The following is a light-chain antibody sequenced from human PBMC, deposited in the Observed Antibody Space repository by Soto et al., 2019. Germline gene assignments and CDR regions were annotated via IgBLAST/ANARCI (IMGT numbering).Light chain of an antibody. V-gene: IGKV1-39*01. J-gene: IGKJ5*01. CDR3: QQSYLTPIT. Sequence: DIQMTQSPSSLSASAGDRVTITCRTSQNIGVYLNWYQQKPGKGPKFLIFAASNLQSGVPSRFSGSGSGTDFTLTISSLQPEDFATYYCQQSYLTPITFGQGTRL. CDR1: QNIGVY. CDR2: AAS.